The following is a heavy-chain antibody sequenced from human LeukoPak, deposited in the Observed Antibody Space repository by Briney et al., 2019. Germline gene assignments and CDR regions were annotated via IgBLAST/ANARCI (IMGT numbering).Heavy chain of an antibody. V-gene: IGHV3-48*02. D-gene: IGHD1-14*01. CDR3: VRDGMRHYDMDV. Sequence: PGESLRLSCAASGFMFSSYNMDWVRQAPGKGLEWLSYITSDSGTIYYADSVKGRITISRDNGKNSLYLQMNSLRDEDTAVYYCVRDGMRHYDMDVWGQGTTVTVSS. CDR1: GFMFSSYN. CDR2: ITSDSGTI. J-gene: IGHJ6*02.